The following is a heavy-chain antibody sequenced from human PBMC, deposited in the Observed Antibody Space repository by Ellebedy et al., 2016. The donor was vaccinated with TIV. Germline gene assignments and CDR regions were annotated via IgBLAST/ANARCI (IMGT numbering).Heavy chain of an antibody. CDR1: GFTFSSYS. J-gene: IGHJ6*02. Sequence: GGSLRLXXAASGFTFSSYSMNWVRQAPGKGLEWVAVISYDGSNKYYADSVKGRFTISRDNSKNTLYLQMNSLRAEDTAVYYCARVYRDPGATTGYYGMDVWGQGTTVTVSS. D-gene: IGHD1-26*01. CDR3: ARVYRDPGATTGYYGMDV. CDR2: ISYDGSNK. V-gene: IGHV3-30*03.